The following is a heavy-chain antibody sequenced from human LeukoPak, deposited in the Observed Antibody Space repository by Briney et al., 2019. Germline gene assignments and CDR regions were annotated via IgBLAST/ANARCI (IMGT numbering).Heavy chain of an antibody. CDR3: ARDLSGSCSTVAFDI. D-gene: IGHD1-26*01. Sequence: ASVKVSCKASGGTFSSYAISWVRQAPGQGLEWMGRIIPILGIANYAQKFQGRVTITADKSTSTAYMELSSLRSEDTAVYYCARDLSGSCSTVAFDIWGQGTMVTVSS. V-gene: IGHV1-69*04. CDR1: GGTFSSYA. CDR2: IIPILGIA. J-gene: IGHJ3*02.